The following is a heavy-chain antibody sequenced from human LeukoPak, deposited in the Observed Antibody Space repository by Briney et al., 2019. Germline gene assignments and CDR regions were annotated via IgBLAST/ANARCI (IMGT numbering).Heavy chain of an antibody. D-gene: IGHD1-26*01. J-gene: IGHJ3*02. CDR1: GFTFSTYW. V-gene: IGHV3-74*01. Sequence: PGGSLRLSCAASGFTFSTYWMHWVRQAPGEGLVWVSRINSDGSSTSYADSVKGRFTISRDNAKNTLYLQMNSLRAEDTAVYNCARGGSYPFDIWGQGTMVTVSS. CDR3: ARGGSYPFDI. CDR2: INSDGSST.